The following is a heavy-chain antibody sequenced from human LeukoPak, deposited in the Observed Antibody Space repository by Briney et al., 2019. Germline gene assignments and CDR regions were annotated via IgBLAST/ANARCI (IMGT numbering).Heavy chain of an antibody. J-gene: IGHJ4*02. Sequence: ASVKVSCKASGYTFTGYHIHWVRQAPGQGLEWMGRINPYSGDTNFAQKFQGKVTMTRDTSITTTYMDLSSLTPDDTAVYFCARDQGSLTRSWYTGYWGQGTQVTVSS. CDR1: GYTFTGYH. V-gene: IGHV1-2*06. D-gene: IGHD6-13*01. CDR2: INPYSGDT. CDR3: ARDQGSLTRSWYTGY.